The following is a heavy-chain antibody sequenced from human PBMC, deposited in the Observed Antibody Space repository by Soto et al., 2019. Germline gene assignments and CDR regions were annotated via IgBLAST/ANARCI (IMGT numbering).Heavy chain of an antibody. J-gene: IGHJ3*02. D-gene: IGHD3-3*01. CDR3: ALRYYDFWSGYPDDAFDI. CDR2: INPNSGGT. Sequence: ASVKVSCKASGYTFTGYYMHWVRQAPGQGLEWMGWINPNSGGTNYAQKFQGWVTMTRDTSISSAYMELSRLGSDDTAVYYCALRYYDFWSGYPDDAFDIWGQGTMVTVSS. V-gene: IGHV1-2*04. CDR1: GYTFTGYY.